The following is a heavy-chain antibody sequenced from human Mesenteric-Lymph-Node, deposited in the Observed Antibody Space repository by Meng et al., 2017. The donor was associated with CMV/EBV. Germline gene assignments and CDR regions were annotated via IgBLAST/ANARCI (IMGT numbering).Heavy chain of an antibody. D-gene: IGHD2-15*01. CDR2: ISGGGGAT. Sequence: GGSLKISCAASGFTFRSYGMSWVRQAPGKGLEWVSSISGGGGATYYADSVKGRFAISRDNSKNTLYLQMNSLRAEDTAVYYCAKDLGGWPYYFDYWGQGTLVTVSS. J-gene: IGHJ4*02. CDR1: GFTFRSYG. V-gene: IGHV3-23*01. CDR3: AKDLGGWPYYFDY.